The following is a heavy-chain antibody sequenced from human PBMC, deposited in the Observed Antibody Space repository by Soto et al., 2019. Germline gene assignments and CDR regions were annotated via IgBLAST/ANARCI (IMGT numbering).Heavy chain of an antibody. CDR3: ASGIIVGATSTIDY. V-gene: IGHV1-69*12. D-gene: IGHD1-26*01. Sequence: QVQLVQSGAEVKKPGSSVKVSCKASGGTFSSYAISWVRQAPGQGLEWMGGIIPNFGTANYAQKFQGSVTITADESTRAAHRELSSLGSEVTAVYYCASGIIVGATSTIDYWGQGTLVTVSS. CDR2: IIPNFGTA. CDR1: GGTFSSYA. J-gene: IGHJ4*02.